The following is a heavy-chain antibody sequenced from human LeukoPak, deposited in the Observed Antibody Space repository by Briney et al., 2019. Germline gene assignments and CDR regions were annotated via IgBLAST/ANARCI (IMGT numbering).Heavy chain of an antibody. D-gene: IGHD2-2*01. CDR2: ISAYNGNT. V-gene: IGHV1-18*01. Sequence: ASVKVSCKASGYTFTSYGISWVRQAPGQGLEWMGWISAYNGNTNYAQKFQGRVTITADKSTSTAYMELSSLRSEDTAVYYCARDGVVPAATRFDPWGQGTLVTVSS. CDR1: GYTFTSYG. CDR3: ARDGVVPAATRFDP. J-gene: IGHJ5*02.